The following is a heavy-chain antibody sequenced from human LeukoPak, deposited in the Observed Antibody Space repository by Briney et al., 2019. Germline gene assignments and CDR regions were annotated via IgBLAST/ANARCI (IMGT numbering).Heavy chain of an antibody. CDR2: INPDSGGT. CDR3: ASDCERDSRFLHNWFVP. CDR1: GYTFTAYY. D-gene: IGHD2/OR15-2a*01. Sequence: ASVKVSCKASGYTFTAYYMNWVRQAPGQGLEWMGWINPDSGGTNYAQNFQGRVTMTRDTSISTAYMELSSLRSDDTAVYFCASDCERDSRFLHNWFVPWGQGNLVTVSS. J-gene: IGHJ5*02. V-gene: IGHV1-2*02.